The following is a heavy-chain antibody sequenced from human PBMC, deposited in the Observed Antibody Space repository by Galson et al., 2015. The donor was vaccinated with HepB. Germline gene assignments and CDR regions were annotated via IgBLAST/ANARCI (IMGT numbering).Heavy chain of an antibody. V-gene: IGHV3-23*01. CDR1: GFTFSSYA. Sequence: SLRLSCAASGFTFSSYAMSWVRQAPGKGLEWVSAISGSGGSTYYAASVKGRFTISRDNSKNTLLLQLNSLRAEDTAMYFCAKDGIMVANNPYHFHYWGQGTLVTVSS. CDR3: AKDGIMVANNPYHFHY. J-gene: IGHJ4*02. D-gene: IGHD2-15*01. CDR2: ISGSGGST.